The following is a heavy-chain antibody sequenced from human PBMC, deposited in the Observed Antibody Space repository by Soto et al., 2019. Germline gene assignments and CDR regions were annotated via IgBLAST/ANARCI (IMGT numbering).Heavy chain of an antibody. Sequence: GGSLRLSCAASGFTFSSYGMHWVRQAPGKGLEWVAVIWYDGSNKYYADSVKGRFTISRDNSKNTLYLQMNSLRAEDTAVYYCARDSAPCQYYDSSGYKTCAFGGLFDYWGQGTLVTVSS. J-gene: IGHJ4*02. CDR3: ARDSAPCQYYDSSGYKTCAFGGLFDY. D-gene: IGHD3-22*01. CDR1: GFTFSSYG. CDR2: IWYDGSNK. V-gene: IGHV3-33*01.